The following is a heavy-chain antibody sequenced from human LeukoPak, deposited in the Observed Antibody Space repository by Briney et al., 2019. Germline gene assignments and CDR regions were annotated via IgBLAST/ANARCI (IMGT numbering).Heavy chain of an antibody. CDR2: IYHSGST. V-gene: IGHV4-4*02. Sequence: KPSGTLSLTCAVSGGSISSSNWWSWVRQPPGKGLEWIGEIYHSGSTNYNPSLKSRVTISVDKSKNQFSLQLNSVTPEDTALYYCARDRGYYDGSGYTAYYYYGLDVWGQGTTVTVSS. J-gene: IGHJ6*02. CDR3: ARDRGYYDGSGYTAYYYYGLDV. D-gene: IGHD3-22*01. CDR1: GGSISSSNW.